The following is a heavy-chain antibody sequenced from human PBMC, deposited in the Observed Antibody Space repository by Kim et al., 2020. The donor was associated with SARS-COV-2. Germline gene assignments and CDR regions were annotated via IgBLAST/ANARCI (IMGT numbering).Heavy chain of an antibody. CDR1: GFNFNYFV. Sequence: GGSLRLSCAASGFNFNYFVMNWVRQAPGKAPEWVSAISGSGSSAYYADSVKGRFTISKDKSKNTLYLQLNSLRVEDTALYYCAKDLAQRFNAFDMWGLGKMVAVSS. J-gene: IGHJ3*02. V-gene: IGHV3-23*01. D-gene: IGHD3-3*01. CDR2: ISGSGSSA. CDR3: AKDLAQRFNAFDM.